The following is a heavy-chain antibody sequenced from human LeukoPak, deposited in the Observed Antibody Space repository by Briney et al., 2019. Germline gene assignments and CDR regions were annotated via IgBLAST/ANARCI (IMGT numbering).Heavy chain of an antibody. D-gene: IGHD4-17*01. V-gene: IGHV4-34*01. CDR1: GYSISNGYY. Sequence: SETLSLTCTVSGYSISNGYYWSWIRQPPGKGLEWIGEINHSGSTNYNPSLKSRVTISVDTSKNQFSLKLSSVTAADTAVYYCARGAYGDSPSFDYWGQGTLVTVSS. CDR2: INHSGST. J-gene: IGHJ4*02. CDR3: ARGAYGDSPSFDY.